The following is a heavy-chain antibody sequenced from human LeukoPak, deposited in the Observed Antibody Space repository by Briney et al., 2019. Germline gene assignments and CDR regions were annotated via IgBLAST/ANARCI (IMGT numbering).Heavy chain of an antibody. D-gene: IGHD6-19*01. V-gene: IGHV4-38-2*02. J-gene: IGHJ4*02. CDR2: IYHSGST. Sequence: SETLSLTCTVSGYSISSGYYWGWIRQPPGKGLEWIGSIYHSGSTYYNPSLKSRVTISVDTSKNQFSLKLSSVTAADTAVYYCARSGTVAGIVTYWGQGTLVTVSS. CDR1: GYSISSGYY. CDR3: ARSGTVAGIVTY.